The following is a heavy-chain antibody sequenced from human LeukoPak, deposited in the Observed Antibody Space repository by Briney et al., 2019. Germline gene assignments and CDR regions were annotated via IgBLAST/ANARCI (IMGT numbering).Heavy chain of an antibody. J-gene: IGHJ4*02. CDR1: GFTFDDYA. CDR2: ISWNSGSI. CDR3: AKANEFDY. V-gene: IGHV3-9*01. D-gene: IGHD1-1*01. Sequence: PGRSLRLSCAASGFTFDDYAMHWVRQAPGKGLEWVSGISWNSGSIGYADSVKGRFTISRDNAKNSLYLQMNSLRAEDTALYYCAKANEFDYWGQGTLVTVSS.